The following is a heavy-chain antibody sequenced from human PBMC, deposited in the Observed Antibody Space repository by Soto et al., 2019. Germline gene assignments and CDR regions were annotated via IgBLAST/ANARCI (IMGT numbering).Heavy chain of an antibody. D-gene: IGHD2-15*01. CDR2: MYYSGTT. CDR1: GGSIRSSSYF. V-gene: IGHV4-39*02. Sequence: PSETLSLTCTVSGGSIRSSSYFWGWIRQPPGKGQEWIGSMYYSGTTYYNPSLKSRVTISVDTSKNQFSLKLSSVTAADTAVYYCARAAGCSGGSCYAVFDFWGQGALVTVST. CDR3: ARAAGCSGGSCYAVFDF. J-gene: IGHJ4*02.